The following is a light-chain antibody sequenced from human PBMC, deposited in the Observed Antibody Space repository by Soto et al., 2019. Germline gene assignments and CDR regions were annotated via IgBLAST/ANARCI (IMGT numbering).Light chain of an antibody. CDR2: WAS. V-gene: IGKV4-1*01. J-gene: IGKJ4*01. Sequence: DIVMTQSPDSLAVSLGERATINCKSSQTILYSSNNKNYLAWYQQRPGQPPKLLIYWASTRELGVPDRFSGSWCEAEFRSSIVCLQAKDVAVCYCAQYLGTHPTFGGGTKGAF. CDR3: AQYLGTHPT. CDR1: QTILYSSNNKNY.